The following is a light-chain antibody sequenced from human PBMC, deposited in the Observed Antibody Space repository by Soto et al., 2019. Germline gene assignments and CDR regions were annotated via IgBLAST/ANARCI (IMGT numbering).Light chain of an antibody. J-gene: IGKJ3*01. Sequence: EIVLTQSPATLSLSPGERATLSCRASQSVSSYLAWYQQKPGQAPRLLIYDASNRATGIPARFSGSGSGTDFTLTISSLEPEDFAVYYCQQRSSWPHTFGPGTKVHVK. CDR2: DAS. CDR3: QQRSSWPHT. V-gene: IGKV3-11*01. CDR1: QSVSSY.